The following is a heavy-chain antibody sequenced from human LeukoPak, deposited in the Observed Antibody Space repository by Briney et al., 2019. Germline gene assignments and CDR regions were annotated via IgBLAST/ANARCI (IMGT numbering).Heavy chain of an antibody. V-gene: IGHV3-7*01. CDR2: IKHDGSEE. CDR1: GITFSSLW. CDR3: AGGQGWHFDL. Sequence: GGSLRLSCAASGITFSSLWMSWFRHAPSKGLEWVADIKHDGSEEHYVASVKGRFTISRDNAKLYLQMNSLRAEDTAVYYCAGGQGWHFDLWGLGTLITVSS. D-gene: IGHD2-15*01. J-gene: IGHJ2*01.